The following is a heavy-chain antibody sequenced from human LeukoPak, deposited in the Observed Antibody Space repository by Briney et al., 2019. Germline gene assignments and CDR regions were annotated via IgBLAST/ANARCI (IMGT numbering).Heavy chain of an antibody. V-gene: IGHV4-59*01. J-gene: IGHJ4*02. CDR3: ARSYCRTGSCYPFDY. CDR2: IYYSGST. D-gene: IGHD2-15*01. CDR1: GFTFSDYY. Sequence: GSLRLSCAASGFTFSDYYWSWIRQPPGKGLEWIGYIYYSGSTNYNPSLKSRVTISVDTSKNQFSLKLSSVTAADTAMFYCARSYCRTGSCYPFDYWGQGTLVTVSS.